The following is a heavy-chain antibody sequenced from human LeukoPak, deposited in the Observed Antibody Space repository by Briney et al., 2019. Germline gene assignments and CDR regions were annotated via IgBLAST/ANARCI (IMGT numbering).Heavy chain of an antibody. V-gene: IGHV1-8*01. J-gene: IGHJ3*02. CDR2: MNPNSGNT. CDR1: GYTFTSYD. CDR3: ARGLPQWLVRKNAFDI. D-gene: IGHD6-19*01. Sequence: ASVKVSCKASGYTFTSYDINWVRQATGQGLEWMGWMNPNSGNTGYAQKFQDRVTMTRNTSISTAYMELSSLRSEDTAVYYCARGLPQWLVRKNAFDIWGQGTMVTVSS.